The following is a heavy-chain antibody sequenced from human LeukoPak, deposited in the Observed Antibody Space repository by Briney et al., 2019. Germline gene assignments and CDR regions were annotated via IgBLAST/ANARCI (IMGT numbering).Heavy chain of an antibody. CDR2: IYYSGST. J-gene: IGHJ6*02. V-gene: IGHV4-39*07. D-gene: IGHD4-17*01. CDR3: ARGPKPTTAKRRPYYYYYGMDV. CDR1: GGSVSSSSYY. Sequence: SETLSLTCTVSGGSVSSSSYYWGWIRQPPGKGLEWIGSIYYSGSTNYNPSLKSRVTISVDTSKNQFSLKLSSVTAADTAVYYCARGPKPTTAKRRPYYYYYGMDVWGQGTTVTVSS.